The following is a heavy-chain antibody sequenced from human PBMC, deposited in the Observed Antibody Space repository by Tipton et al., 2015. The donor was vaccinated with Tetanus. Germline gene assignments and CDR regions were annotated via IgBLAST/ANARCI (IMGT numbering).Heavy chain of an antibody. CDR1: GGSINSAGYF. Sequence: TLSLTCTVSGGSINSAGYFWSWIRQPPGKGLEWIGYVFRSGSADYNPSLKSRVNISLDRSENQISLMLTSVTAADTAVYYCARVACSSTSCYSHYFDYWGPGSLVTVSS. CDR2: VFRSGSA. D-gene: IGHD2-2*01. J-gene: IGHJ4*02. V-gene: IGHV4-30-2*01. CDR3: ARVACSSTSCYSHYFDY.